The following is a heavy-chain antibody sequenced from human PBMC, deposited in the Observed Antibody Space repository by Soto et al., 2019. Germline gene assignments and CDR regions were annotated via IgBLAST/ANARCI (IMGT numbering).Heavy chain of an antibody. CDR1: GFTFSSYA. Sequence: QVQLVESGGGVVQPGRSLRLSCAASGFTFSSYAMHWVRQAPGKGLEWVAVISYDGSNKYYADSVKGRFTISRDNSKNTLYLQIHSLRAEDTAVYYCAREGSSTSQSFDYWGQGTLVTVSS. V-gene: IGHV3-30-3*01. CDR3: AREGSSTSQSFDY. J-gene: IGHJ4*02. CDR2: ISYDGSNK. D-gene: IGHD2-2*01.